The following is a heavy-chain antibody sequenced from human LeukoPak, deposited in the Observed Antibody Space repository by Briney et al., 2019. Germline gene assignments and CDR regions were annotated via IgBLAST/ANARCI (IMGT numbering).Heavy chain of an antibody. CDR2: IYYSGST. D-gene: IGHD3-9*01. CDR3: ARRSYDILTGYYGEGDDY. V-gene: IGHV4-59*08. CDR1: GGFISSYY. J-gene: IGHJ4*02. Sequence: SETLSLTCTVSGGFISSYYWSWIRQPPGKGLEWIGYIYYSGSTNYNPSLKSRVTISVDTSKNQFSLKLSSVTAADTAVYYCARRSYDILTGYYGEGDDYWGQGTLVTVSS.